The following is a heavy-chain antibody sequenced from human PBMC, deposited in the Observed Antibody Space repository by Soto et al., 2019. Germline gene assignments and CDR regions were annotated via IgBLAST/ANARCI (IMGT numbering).Heavy chain of an antibody. V-gene: IGHV1-2*02. J-gene: IGHJ6*02. CDR2: INPNSGGT. D-gene: IGHD3-22*01. Sequence: ASVKVSCKASGYTFTGYYMHWVRPAPGQGLEWMGWINPNSGGTNYAQKFQGRVTMTRDTSISTAYMELSRLRSDDTAVYYCARAHRTMIGVVIHYGMDVWGQGTTVTVSS. CDR1: GYTFTGYY. CDR3: ARAHRTMIGVVIHYGMDV.